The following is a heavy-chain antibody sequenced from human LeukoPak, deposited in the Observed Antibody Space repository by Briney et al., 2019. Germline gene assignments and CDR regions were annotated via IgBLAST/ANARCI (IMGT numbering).Heavy chain of an antibody. D-gene: IGHD6-19*01. J-gene: IGHJ4*02. V-gene: IGHV3-30-3*01. CDR1: GFTFSSYA. CDR3: ARDLWPGGYSSGWSPGIDY. Sequence: SGGSLRLSCAASGFTFSSYAMNWVRQAPGKGLEWVAVISYDGSNKYYADSVKGRFTISRDNSKNTLYLQMNSLRAEDTAVYYCARDLWPGGYSSGWSPGIDYWGQGTLVTVSS. CDR2: ISYDGSNK.